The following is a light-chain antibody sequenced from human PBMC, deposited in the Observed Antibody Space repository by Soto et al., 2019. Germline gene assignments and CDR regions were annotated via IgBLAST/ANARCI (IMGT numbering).Light chain of an antibody. Sequence: DIQMTQSPSSLSASVGDRVTITCRASQSIRSYLNWYQQKPGKAPKVLIYAASSLQSGVPSRFSGSGSGTDFTLNISSLQTEDFATYYCQQSDSTPITFGQGTRLEIK. CDR1: QSIRSY. J-gene: IGKJ5*01. CDR2: AAS. CDR3: QQSDSTPIT. V-gene: IGKV1-39*01.